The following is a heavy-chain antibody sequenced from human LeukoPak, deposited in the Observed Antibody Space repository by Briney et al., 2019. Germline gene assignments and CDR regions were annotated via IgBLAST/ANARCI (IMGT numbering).Heavy chain of an antibody. CDR2: VYFDGST. Sequence: PSGTLSLTCSVSGVSVTSGTYHWAWIRQAPEKGLEWIGSVYFDGSTHYNPSLQSRLTISVDTSKNQFSLRLSSVTAADTAVYYCARDHYYDGRGRFDPWGQGTLVTVS. CDR1: GVSVTSGTYH. CDR3: ARDHYYDGRGRFDP. J-gene: IGHJ5*02. D-gene: IGHD3-16*01. V-gene: IGHV4-39*07.